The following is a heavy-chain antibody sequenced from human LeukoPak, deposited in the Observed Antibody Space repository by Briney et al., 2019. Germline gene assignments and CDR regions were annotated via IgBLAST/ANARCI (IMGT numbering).Heavy chain of an antibody. V-gene: IGHV4-59*01. CDR1: GGSISSYY. D-gene: IGHD2-15*01. CDR2: IYYSGST. Sequence: SETLSLTCTVSGGSISSYYWSWIRQPPGKGLEWIGYIYYSGSTNYNPSLKSRVTISVDTSKNQFSLKLSSVTAADTAVSYCARDSPPYCSGGSCYPYWGQGTLVTVSS. J-gene: IGHJ4*02. CDR3: ARDSPPYCSGGSCYPY.